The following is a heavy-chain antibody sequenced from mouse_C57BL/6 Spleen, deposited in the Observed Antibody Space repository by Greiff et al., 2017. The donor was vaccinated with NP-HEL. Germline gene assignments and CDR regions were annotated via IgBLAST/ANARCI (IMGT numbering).Heavy chain of an antibody. J-gene: IGHJ1*03. D-gene: IGHD1-1*01. CDR2: IWSGGST. Sequence: VQLQQSGPGLVQPSQSLSITCTVSGFSLTSYGVHWVRQPPGKGLEWLGVIWSGGSTDYNAAFISRLSISKDNSKSQVFFKMNSLQADDTAIYYCAKTSYYYGSSSRYFDVWGTGTTVTVSS. CDR3: AKTSYYYGSSSRYFDV. CDR1: GFSLTSYG. V-gene: IGHV2-4*01.